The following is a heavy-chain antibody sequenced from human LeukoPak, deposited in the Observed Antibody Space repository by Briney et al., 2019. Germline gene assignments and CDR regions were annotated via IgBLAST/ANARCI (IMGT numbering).Heavy chain of an antibody. CDR1: GGSISSGSYY. Sequence: SETLSLTCTVSGGSISSGSYYWSWIRQPVGKGLEWIGRIYTSGSTNYNPSLNSRVTISVDTSKNRFSLKLSSVTAADTAVYYCAGNYYGSGSYYSEDRYWGQGTLVTVSS. CDR3: AGNYYGSGSYYSEDRY. D-gene: IGHD3-10*01. CDR2: IYTSGST. J-gene: IGHJ4*02. V-gene: IGHV4-61*02.